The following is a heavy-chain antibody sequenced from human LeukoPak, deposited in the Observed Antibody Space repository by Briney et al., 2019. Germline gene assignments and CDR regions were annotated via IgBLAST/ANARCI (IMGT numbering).Heavy chain of an antibody. V-gene: IGHV1-18*01. CDR3: ARDPKNYYDSSGYCSNY. J-gene: IGHJ4*02. Sequence: ASVKVSCKASGYTFTSYGISWVRQAPGQGLEWMGWINAYNGNTNYAQKLQGRVTMTTDTSTSTAYMELRSLRSDDTAVYYCARDPKNYYDSSGYCSNYWGQGTLVTVSS. CDR1: GYTFTSYG. CDR2: INAYNGNT. D-gene: IGHD3-22*01.